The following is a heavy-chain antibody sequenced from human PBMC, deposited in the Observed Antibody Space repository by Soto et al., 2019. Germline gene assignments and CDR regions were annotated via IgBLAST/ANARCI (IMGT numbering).Heavy chain of an antibody. D-gene: IGHD6-25*01. Sequence: QVQLQQWGAGLLKPSETLSLNCAVTGGSLSGYYWSWIRQPPGKGLEWIGEVKDGGHTNYSPSLRGXXTXSXDTTNYQSSLGLTSVPAAATGGYQCARGPEAVAATHWDQGSLVTVSS. CDR2: VKDGGHT. CDR3: ARGPEAVAATH. J-gene: IGHJ4*02. V-gene: IGHV4-34*01. CDR1: GGSLSGYY.